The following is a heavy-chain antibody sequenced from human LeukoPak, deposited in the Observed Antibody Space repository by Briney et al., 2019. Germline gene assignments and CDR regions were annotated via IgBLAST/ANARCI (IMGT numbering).Heavy chain of an antibody. J-gene: IGHJ4*02. CDR3: AKEYYDFWSGYPHDY. CDR1: GFTFSTYW. V-gene: IGHV3-23*01. Sequence: GGSLRLSCAAPGFTFSTYWMSWVRQAPGKGLEWVSAISGSGGSTYYADSVKGRFTISRDNSKNTLYLQMNSLRAEDTAVYYCAKEYYDFWSGYPHDYWGQGTLVTVSS. D-gene: IGHD3-3*01. CDR2: ISGSGGST.